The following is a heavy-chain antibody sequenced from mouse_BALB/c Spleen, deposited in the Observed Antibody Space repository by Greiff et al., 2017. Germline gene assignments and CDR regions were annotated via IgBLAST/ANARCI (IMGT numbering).Heavy chain of an antibody. D-gene: IGHD4-1*01. Sequence: QVQLKESGPGLVAPSQSLSITCTVSGFSLTSYGVHWVRQPPGKGLEWLGVIWAGGSTNYNSALMSRLSISKDNSKSQVFLKMNSLQTDDTAMYYCARDVGTGFAYWGQGTLVTVSA. J-gene: IGHJ3*01. CDR2: IWAGGST. V-gene: IGHV2-9*02. CDR3: ARDVGTGFAY. CDR1: GFSLTSYG.